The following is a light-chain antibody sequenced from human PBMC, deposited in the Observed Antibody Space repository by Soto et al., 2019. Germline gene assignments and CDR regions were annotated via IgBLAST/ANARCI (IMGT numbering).Light chain of an antibody. Sequence: ERLMTHSPATLSVSPGERATLSCRASQSVGSNLAWYQQKPGQAPRLLIFGASSRATGVPARFSGSGSGTEFTLTINSMQSEDFAVYFCQQYDNLPLTFGPGTKVDIK. CDR2: GAS. CDR1: QSVGSN. CDR3: QQYDNLPLT. J-gene: IGKJ3*01. V-gene: IGKV3-15*01.